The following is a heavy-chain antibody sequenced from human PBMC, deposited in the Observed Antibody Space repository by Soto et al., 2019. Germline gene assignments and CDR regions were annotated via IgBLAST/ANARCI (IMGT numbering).Heavy chain of an antibody. V-gene: IGHV3-48*02. D-gene: IGHD3-22*01. Sequence: GGSLRLSCAASGFTFSSYSMNWVRQAPGKGLEWVSYISSSSSTIYYADSVKGRFTISRDNAKNSLYLQMNSLRDEDTAVYYCARWEAYYYDSSGYYVQGHFDYWGQGTLVTVSS. CDR1: GFTFSSYS. CDR3: ARWEAYYYDSSGYYVQGHFDY. CDR2: ISSSSSTI. J-gene: IGHJ4*02.